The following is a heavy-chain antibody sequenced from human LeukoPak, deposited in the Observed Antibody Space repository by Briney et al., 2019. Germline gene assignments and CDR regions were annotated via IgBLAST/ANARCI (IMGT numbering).Heavy chain of an antibody. CDR1: GYTFTSYY. J-gene: IGHJ4*02. CDR2: INPNSGGT. CDR3: ARGVRIFGVVTWDY. D-gene: IGHD3-3*01. Sequence: ASVKVSCKASGYTFTSYYMHWVRQAPGQGLEWMGIINPNSGGTNYAQKFQGRVTMTRDTSISTAYMELSRLRSDDTAVYYCARGVRIFGVVTWDYWGQGTLVTVSS. V-gene: IGHV1-2*02.